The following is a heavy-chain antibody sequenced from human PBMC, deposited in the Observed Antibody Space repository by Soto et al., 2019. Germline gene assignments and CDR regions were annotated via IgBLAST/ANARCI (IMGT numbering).Heavy chain of an antibody. D-gene: IGHD2-2*01. J-gene: IGHJ6*02. Sequence: GASVKVSCKASGGTFSSYAISWVRQAPGQGLEWMGGIIPIFGTANYAQKFQGRVTITADESTSTAYMELSSLRSEDTAVYYCARGEGVVVPAAIDYYYYGMDVWGQGTTVTVSS. CDR3: ARGEGVVVPAAIDYYYYGMDV. V-gene: IGHV1-69*13. CDR1: GGTFSSYA. CDR2: IIPIFGTA.